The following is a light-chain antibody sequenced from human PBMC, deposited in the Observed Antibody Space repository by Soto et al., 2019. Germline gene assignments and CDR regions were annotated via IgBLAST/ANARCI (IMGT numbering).Light chain of an antibody. CDR2: VAS. Sequence: DIQLTQSPSFLSASVGDRVTITCRASQGISSYLAWYQQKPGKAPKLLIYVASSLQSGVPSRFSGSGTGTEFTLTISSLQPEDLATYYCQQLISFPPTFGQGTRLEIK. J-gene: IGKJ5*01. CDR3: QQLISFPPT. V-gene: IGKV1-9*01. CDR1: QGISSY.